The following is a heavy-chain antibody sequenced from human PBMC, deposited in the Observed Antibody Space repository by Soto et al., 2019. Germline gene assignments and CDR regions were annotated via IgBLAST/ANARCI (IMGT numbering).Heavy chain of an antibody. Sequence: ASVKVSCKASGYTFTPYYMHWVRQAPGQGLEWIGIINPSGGSASYAQQFQGRVTMTRDTATRTVYRELSSLRSEDTAVYYCTRDNDDLFHDYWGQGILVTVAS. J-gene: IGHJ4*02. CDR2: INPSGGSA. D-gene: IGHD1-1*01. V-gene: IGHV1-46*01. CDR1: GYTFTPYY. CDR3: TRDNDDLFHDY.